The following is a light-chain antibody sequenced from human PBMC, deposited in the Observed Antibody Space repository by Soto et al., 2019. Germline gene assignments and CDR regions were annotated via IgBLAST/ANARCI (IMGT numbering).Light chain of an antibody. V-gene: IGKV3-15*01. J-gene: IGKJ1*01. CDR2: GAS. CDR1: QSISDT. CDR3: QQYNNWPRT. Sequence: EIVMTQSPATLSVSPGGIATLSFSASQSISDTLALYQQKPGQAPRLLIYGASTRATGIPARFSGSGSGTEFTLTISSLQSEDFAVYYCQQYNNWPRTFGQGTKVDIK.